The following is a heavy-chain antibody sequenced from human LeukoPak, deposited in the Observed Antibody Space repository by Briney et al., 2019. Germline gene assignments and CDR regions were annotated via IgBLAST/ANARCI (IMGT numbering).Heavy chain of an antibody. CDR1: GFTFSTYG. CDR2: IWYDGSNK. V-gene: IGHV3-33*01. Sequence: GGSLRLSCAASGFTFSTYGMNWVRQAPGKGLEWVAVIWYDGSNKYYADSVKGRFTISRDNSKNTLYLQMNSLRAEDTAVYYCAREVGGGASGQWGQGTLVTVSS. D-gene: IGHD3-16*01. CDR3: AREVGGGASGQ. J-gene: IGHJ4*02.